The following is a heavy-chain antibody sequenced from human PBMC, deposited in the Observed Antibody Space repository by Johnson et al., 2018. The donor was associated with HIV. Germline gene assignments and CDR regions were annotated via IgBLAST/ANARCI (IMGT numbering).Heavy chain of an antibody. CDR1: GFTFSSYG. V-gene: IGHV3-30*02. CDR3: AKYQWGSSWTNDAFDF. D-gene: IGHD6-13*01. Sequence: QVQLVESGGGVVQPGGSLRLSCAASGFTFSSYGMHWVRQAPGKGLEWVAFIRYDGSTKYYADSVKGRFTISSNHSKNTQYLQLNRLRAEDTAVYNFAKYQWGSSWTNDAFDFWVQGTMVTVSS. CDR2: IRYDGSTK. J-gene: IGHJ3*01.